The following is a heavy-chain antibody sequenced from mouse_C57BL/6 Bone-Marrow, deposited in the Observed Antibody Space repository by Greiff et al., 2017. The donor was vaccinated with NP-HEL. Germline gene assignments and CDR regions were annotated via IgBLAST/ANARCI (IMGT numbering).Heavy chain of an antibody. CDR1: GYAFSSSW. Sequence: VQLQESGPELVKPGASVKISCKASGYAFSSSWMNWVKQRPGKGLEWIGRIYPGDGDTNYNGKFKGKATMTADKSSSTAYMQLSSLTSEDSAVYFCARKGDYGSSSLFAYWGQGTLVTVSA. CDR2: IYPGDGDT. V-gene: IGHV1-82*01. J-gene: IGHJ3*01. D-gene: IGHD1-1*01. CDR3: ARKGDYGSSSLFAY.